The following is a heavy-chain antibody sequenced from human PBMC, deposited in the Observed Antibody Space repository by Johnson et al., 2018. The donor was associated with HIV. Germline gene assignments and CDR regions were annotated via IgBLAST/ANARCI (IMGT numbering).Heavy chain of an antibody. CDR3: ARVGRPWLPRDAFDI. V-gene: IGHV3-66*01. CDR1: GFTVSSNY. J-gene: IGHJ3*02. Sequence: VQLVESGGGVVQPGGSLRLSCAASGFTVSSNYMSWVRQAPGKGLEWVSVIYAGGKTYYADSVKGRFTISRDNSKNTLYLQMNSLRAEDTAVYYCARVGRPWLPRDAFDIWGQGTMVTVSS. D-gene: IGHD6-19*01. CDR2: IYAGGKT.